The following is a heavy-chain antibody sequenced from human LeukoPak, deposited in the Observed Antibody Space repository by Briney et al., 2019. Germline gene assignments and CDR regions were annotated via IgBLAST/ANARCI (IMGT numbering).Heavy chain of an antibody. J-gene: IGHJ4*02. CDR2: ITYNSGTI. D-gene: IGHD3-10*01. CDR3: ASFPLYYYGSGSYYENYYFDY. V-gene: IGHV3-48*01. CDR1: GFTFRSYA. Sequence: GGSLRLSCAASGFTFRSYAMQWVRQAPGKGLEWVSYITYNSGTIFYADSAKGRFTISRDNAKDSLYLQMSSLRSEDTAVYYCASFPLYYYGSGSYYENYYFDYWGQGTLVTVSS.